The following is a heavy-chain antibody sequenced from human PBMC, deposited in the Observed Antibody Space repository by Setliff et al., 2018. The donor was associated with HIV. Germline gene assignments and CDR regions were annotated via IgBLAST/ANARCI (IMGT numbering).Heavy chain of an antibody. CDR2: IYYDGSNK. D-gene: IGHD1-26*01. CDR3: APLVGATGAPSY. V-gene: IGHV3-30*04. J-gene: IGHJ4*02. CDR1: GYSFSSYP. Sequence: GGSLRLSCAASGYSFSSYPINWVRQAPGKGLEWVAVIYYDGSNKYYADSAKGRFTISRDNAKNSLYLQMDSLRAEDTAVYYCAPLVGATGAPSYWGQGTLVTVSS.